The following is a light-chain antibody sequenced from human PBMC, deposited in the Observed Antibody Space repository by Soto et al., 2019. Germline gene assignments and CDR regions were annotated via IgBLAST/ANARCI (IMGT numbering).Light chain of an antibody. CDR2: DAS. CDR3: QEYSRY. Sequence: DIQMTQSPSTLSASVGDRVTITCRASQSISTWLAWYQQKPGKAPKVLISDASTLQSGVPSRFSGSGSGTEFTLTISSLQPDDFATYYCQEYSRYFGGGTKVEIK. V-gene: IGKV1-5*01. J-gene: IGKJ4*01. CDR1: QSISTW.